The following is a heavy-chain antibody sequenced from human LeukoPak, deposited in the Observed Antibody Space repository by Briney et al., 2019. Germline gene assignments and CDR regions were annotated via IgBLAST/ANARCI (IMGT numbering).Heavy chain of an antibody. V-gene: IGHV3-48*01. CDR3: ARDGFGTGSN. J-gene: IGHJ4*02. CDR1: GFTFSSYS. Sequence: GGSLRLSCAASGFTFSSYSMNWVRQAPGKGLEWVSYISSSSNTIYYADSVKGRFTISRDNAKNSLYLQMNSLRAEDTAVYYCARDGFGTGSNWGQGTLVTVSS. CDR2: ISSSSNTI. D-gene: IGHD3-16*01.